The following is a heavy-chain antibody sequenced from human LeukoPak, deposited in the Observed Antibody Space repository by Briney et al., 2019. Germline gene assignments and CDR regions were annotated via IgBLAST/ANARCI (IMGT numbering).Heavy chain of an antibody. Sequence: SETLSLTCTVSGGSISSGYYYWSWIRQPPGKGLEWIGYMYYSGSTYYNPSLKSRATISVDTSKNQFSLRLSSVTAADTAVYYCARPYYYDSRIDPWGQGTLVTVSS. CDR1: GGSISSGYYY. J-gene: IGHJ5*02. CDR2: MYYSGST. V-gene: IGHV4-30-4*01. CDR3: ARPYYYDSRIDP. D-gene: IGHD3-22*01.